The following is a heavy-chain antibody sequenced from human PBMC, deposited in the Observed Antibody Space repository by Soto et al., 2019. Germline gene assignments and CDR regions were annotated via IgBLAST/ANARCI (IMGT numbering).Heavy chain of an antibody. CDR1: GGTFSSYA. CDR2: IIPIFGTA. J-gene: IGHJ6*02. Sequence: SVKVCCKASGGTFSSYAISWVRQAPGQGLEWMGGIIPIFGTANYAQKFQGRVTITADESTSTAYMELSSLRSEDTAVYYCARDQSGTVTIIYGMDVWGQGTTVTVSS. V-gene: IGHV1-69*13. CDR3: ARDQSGTVTIIYGMDV. D-gene: IGHD4-17*01.